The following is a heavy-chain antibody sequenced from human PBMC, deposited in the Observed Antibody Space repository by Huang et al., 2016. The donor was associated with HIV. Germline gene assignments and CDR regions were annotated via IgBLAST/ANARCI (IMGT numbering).Heavy chain of an antibody. D-gene: IGHD6-19*01. J-gene: IGHJ5*02. CDR2: IFHSGST. V-gene: IGHV4-39*01. CDR1: GGSISSSSHY. Sequence: QLQLQESGPGLVKPSETLSLTSTVSGGSISSSSHYWGWIRQSPGKGLEGIGSIFHSGSTNYNPSLKSRVTISVDTSKSQFSLKLSSVTAADTAVYYCARSNGWYTGWFDPWGQGSLVTVSS. CDR3: ARSNGWYTGWFDP.